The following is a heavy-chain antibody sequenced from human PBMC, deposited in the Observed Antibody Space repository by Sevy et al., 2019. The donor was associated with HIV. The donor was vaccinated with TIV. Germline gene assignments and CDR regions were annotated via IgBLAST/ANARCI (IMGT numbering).Heavy chain of an antibody. CDR3: ARVDYGDYVRYYYYYGMDV. CDR2: ISAYNGNT. CDR1: GYTFTSYG. J-gene: IGHJ6*02. Sequence: ASVKVSCKASGYTFTSYGISWVRQAPGQGLEWMGWISAYNGNTNYAQKLQGRVTMTTDTSTSTAYMELTSLRSDDTAVYYCARVDYGDYVRYYYYYGMDVWGQGTTVTVSS. V-gene: IGHV1-18*01. D-gene: IGHD4-17*01.